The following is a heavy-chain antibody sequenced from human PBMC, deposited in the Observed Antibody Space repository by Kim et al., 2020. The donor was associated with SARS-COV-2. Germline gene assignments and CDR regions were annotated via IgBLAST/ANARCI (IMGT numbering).Heavy chain of an antibody. CDR2: INAGGGGT. Sequence: ASVKVSCKASGYTFINYYIHWVRQAPGQGFEWMGIINAGGGGTSYSQKLHNRVTMTRDMSTSTLYMELSSLGSEDTARYYCTRESFDSGSFDYWGQGTLV. V-gene: IGHV1-46*01. J-gene: IGHJ4*02. D-gene: IGHD5-12*01. CDR1: GYTFINYY. CDR3: TRESFDSGSFDY.